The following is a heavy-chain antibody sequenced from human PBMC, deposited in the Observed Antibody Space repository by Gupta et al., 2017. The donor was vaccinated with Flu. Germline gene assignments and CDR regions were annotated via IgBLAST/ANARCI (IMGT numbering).Heavy chain of an antibody. V-gene: IGHV3-33*01. CDR2: IWYDGSNK. D-gene: IGHD1-7*01. J-gene: IGHJ6*02. CDR1: GFTFSSYG. Sequence: AASGFTFSSYGMHWVRQAPGKGLEWVAVIWYDGSNKYYADSVKGRFTSSRDNSKNTLYLQMNSLRAEDTAVYYCARDSMAGTTWYQYYYYGMDVWGQGTTVTVSS. CDR3: ARDSMAGTTWYQYYYYGMDV.